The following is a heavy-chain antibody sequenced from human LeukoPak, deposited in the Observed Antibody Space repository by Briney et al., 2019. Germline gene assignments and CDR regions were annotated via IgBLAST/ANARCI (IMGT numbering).Heavy chain of an antibody. D-gene: IGHD3-22*01. CDR2: IYHSGST. CDR1: GGSVSSGGYS. J-gene: IGHJ4*02. CDR3: ARAAGYYDSSGYYSEPFFDY. Sequence: PSETLSLTCAVSGGSVSSGGYSWSWIRQPPGKGLEWIGYIYHSGSTYYNPSLKSRVTISVDRSKNQFSLKLSSVTAADTAVYYCARAAGYYDSSGYYSEPFFDYWGQGTLVTVSS. V-gene: IGHV4-30-2*01.